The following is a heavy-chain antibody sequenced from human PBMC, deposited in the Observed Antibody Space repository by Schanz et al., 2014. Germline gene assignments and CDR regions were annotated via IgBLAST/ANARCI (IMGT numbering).Heavy chain of an antibody. J-gene: IGHJ5*01. CDR3: AKQHIVPGVIYLNWFDS. Sequence: EVQLVESGGGLVQPGGSLRLSCTASGFTFSTHAMHWVRQAPGKGLEWVSYVSRSTPDIYYADSVKGRFTVSRDNAKNSVYLQMNGLRVEDTAVYYCAKQHIVPGVIYLNWFDSWGQGTLVADSA. CDR2: VSRSTPDI. CDR1: GFTFSTHA. V-gene: IGHV3-48*04. D-gene: IGHD3-10*01.